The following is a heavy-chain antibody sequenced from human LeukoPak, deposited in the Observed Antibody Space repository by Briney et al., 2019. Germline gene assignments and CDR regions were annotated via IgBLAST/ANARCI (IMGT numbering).Heavy chain of an antibody. CDR3: ARQARVGNWFDP. D-gene: IGHD1-26*01. CDR2: IYYSGST. CDR1: GGSLSSYY. J-gene: IGHJ5*02. Sequence: PSETLSLTCTVSGGSLSSYYWSWIRQPPGKGLEWIGYIYYSGSTNYNPSLKSRVTISVDTSKNQFSLKLSSVTAADTAVYYCARQARVGNWFDPWGQGTLVTVSS. V-gene: IGHV4-59*08.